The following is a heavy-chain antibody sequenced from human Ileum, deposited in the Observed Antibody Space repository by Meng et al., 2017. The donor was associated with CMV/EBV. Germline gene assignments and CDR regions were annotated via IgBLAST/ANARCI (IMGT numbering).Heavy chain of an antibody. CDR3: ARDMWSGNSDYFDY. CDR1: VYTFTGYY. V-gene: IGHV1-2*02. D-gene: IGHD3-3*01. J-gene: IGHJ4*02. Sequence: VSPVQSRDEVNNPGASVKASCKASVYTFTGYYIHGVRQAPGQGPEWMGWINPNSGDTKYAQNVQGRVTMTRDTSISTVYMELSRLQSDDTAVYYCARDMWSGNSDYFDYWGQGTLVTVAS. CDR2: INPNSGDT.